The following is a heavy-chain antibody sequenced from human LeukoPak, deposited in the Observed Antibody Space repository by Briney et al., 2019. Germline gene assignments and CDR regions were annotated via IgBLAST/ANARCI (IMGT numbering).Heavy chain of an antibody. CDR2: ISAYNGNT. J-gene: IGHJ4*02. D-gene: IGHD2-2*01. Sequence: ASVKVSCKASGYTFTSYGISWVRQAPGQGLEWMGWISAYNGNTNYAQKLQGRVTMTTDTSTSTAYMELRSPRSDDTAVYYCARDGVVVVPAARGFDYWGQGTLVTVSS. CDR1: GYTFTSYG. V-gene: IGHV1-18*01. CDR3: ARDGVVVVPAARGFDY.